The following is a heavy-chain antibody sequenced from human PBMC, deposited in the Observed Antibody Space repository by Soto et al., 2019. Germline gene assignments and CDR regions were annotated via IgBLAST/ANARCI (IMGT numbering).Heavy chain of an antibody. D-gene: IGHD3-3*01. CDR2: IKQDGSEK. J-gene: IGHJ3*02. V-gene: IGHV3-7*01. CDR3: ARSLTRITIFGVVIPHDAFDI. Sequence: PGGSLRLSCAASGFTFSSYWMSWVRQAPGKGLEWVANIKQDGSEKYYVDSEKGRFTISRDNAKNSLYLQMNSLRAEDTAVYYCARSLTRITIFGVVIPHDAFDIWGQGTMVTVSS. CDR1: GFTFSSYW.